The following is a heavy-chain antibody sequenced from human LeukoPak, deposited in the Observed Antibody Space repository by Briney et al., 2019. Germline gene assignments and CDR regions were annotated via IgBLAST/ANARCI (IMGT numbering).Heavy chain of an antibody. CDR1: GFTFSSYA. CDR2: ISYDGSNK. V-gene: IGHV3-30-3*01. Sequence: PGGSLRLSCAASGFTFSSYAMHWVRQAPGKGLEWVAVISYDGSNKYYADSVKGRFTISRDNSKNTLYLQMNSLRAEDTAVYYCARPAYGRWIGYFDYWGQGTPVTVSS. CDR3: ARPAYGRWIGYFDY. D-gene: IGHD4-23*01. J-gene: IGHJ4*02.